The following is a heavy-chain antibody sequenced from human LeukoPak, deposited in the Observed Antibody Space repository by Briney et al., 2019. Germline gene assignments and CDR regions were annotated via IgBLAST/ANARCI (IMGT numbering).Heavy chain of an antibody. CDR1: GYTFTSYY. CDR2: INPKNAAT. CDR3: ARTLYIAAAPGGLDY. D-gene: IGHD6-13*01. V-gene: IGHV1-2*02. Sequence: ASVKVSCKAPGYTFTSYYMHWVRQAPGQGLEWMGWINPKNAATNYAQKFQGRVTMTRDTSSGTVYMELSSLSSDDTAVYYCARTLYIAAAPGGLDYWGQGTLVTVSS. J-gene: IGHJ4*02.